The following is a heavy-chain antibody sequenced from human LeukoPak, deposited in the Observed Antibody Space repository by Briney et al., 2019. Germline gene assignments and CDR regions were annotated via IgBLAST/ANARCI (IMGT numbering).Heavy chain of an antibody. CDR1: GGSISSSSYY. CDR2: IYYSGST. CDR3: ARDTYYYDSSGPKYDY. V-gene: IGHV4-39*07. J-gene: IGHJ4*02. D-gene: IGHD3-22*01. Sequence: PSETLSLTCTVSGGSISSSSYYWGWIRQPPGKGLEWIGSIYYSGSTYYNPSLKSRVTTSVDTSKNQFSLKLSSVTAADTAVYYCARDTYYYDSSGPKYDYWGQGTLVTVSS.